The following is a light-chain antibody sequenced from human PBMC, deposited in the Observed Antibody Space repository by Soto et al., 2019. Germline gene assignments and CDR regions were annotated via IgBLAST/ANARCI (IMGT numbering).Light chain of an antibody. CDR1: QSISRY. CDR3: QQYETFSGT. V-gene: IGKV1-39*01. Sequence: DIQMTQSPSSLSASVGDRVTITCRASQSISRYLNWYQQKPGKAPQHLIYLASNLQSGVPSRFSGSGSGTDFTLTIRSLQPEDFATYYCQQYETFSGTFGPGTKVDIK. J-gene: IGKJ1*01. CDR2: LAS.